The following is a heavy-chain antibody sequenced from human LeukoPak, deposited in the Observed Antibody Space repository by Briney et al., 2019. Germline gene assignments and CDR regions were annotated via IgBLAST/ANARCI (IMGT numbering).Heavy chain of an antibody. J-gene: IGHJ6*02. CDR1: GFTFSSYS. V-gene: IGHV3-21*04. Sequence: PGGSLRLSCAASGFTFSSYSMNWVRQAPGKGLEWVSSISNSDSFIYYADSVKGRFTISRDNSKSMLFLQLNSLRAEDTALYYCARDLHYYVAMDVWGQGTTVTASS. D-gene: IGHD3-10*02. CDR3: ARDLHYYVAMDV. CDR2: ISNSDSFI.